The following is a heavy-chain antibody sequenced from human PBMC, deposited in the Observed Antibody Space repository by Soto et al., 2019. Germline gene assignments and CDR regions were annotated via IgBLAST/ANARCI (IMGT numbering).Heavy chain of an antibody. J-gene: IGHJ6*02. Sequence: EVQLVESGGGLVQPGVSLRLSCAASGFTVSSNYMSWVRQAPGKGLEWVSVIYSGGITYYADSVKGRFTISRDTSKDTLYLHMISRSAADTAIYYCARALDADQIEYYYYGLDVWGQETTVTVSS. V-gene: IGHV3-53*01. CDR1: GFTVSSNY. CDR3: ARALDADQIEYYYYGLDV. CDR2: IYSGGIT. D-gene: IGHD2-2*01.